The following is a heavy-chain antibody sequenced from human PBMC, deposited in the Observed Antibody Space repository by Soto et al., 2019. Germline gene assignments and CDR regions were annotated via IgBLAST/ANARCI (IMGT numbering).Heavy chain of an antibody. Sequence: QVQLVESGGGVVQPGRSLRLSCTVSEFTFSSYGMHWVRQAPGKGLEWVAVISYDERNKHYADSVKGRYTISRDNSKDTLYLQINRLRPEDTAMYYCAKDTIRYSSSWYLDYWGQGILVTVSS. CDR3: AKDTIRYSSSWYLDY. CDR1: EFTFSSYG. D-gene: IGHD6-13*01. V-gene: IGHV3-30*18. J-gene: IGHJ4*02. CDR2: ISYDERNK.